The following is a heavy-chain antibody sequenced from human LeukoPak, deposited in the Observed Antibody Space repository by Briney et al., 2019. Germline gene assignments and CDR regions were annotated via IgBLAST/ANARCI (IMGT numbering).Heavy chain of an antibody. V-gene: IGHV3-21*01. CDR3: ARRYCSSTNCYAFDY. CDR2: ISISGSYL. Sequence: GGSLRLSCAASGFISSNYTMHWVRQAPGKGLEWVSAISISGSYLYYADSVKGRFTISRDNAKKSLYLLMNSLRAEDTAMYYCARRYCSSTNCYAFDYWGQGTLVTVSS. CDR1: GFISSNYT. D-gene: IGHD2-2*01. J-gene: IGHJ4*02.